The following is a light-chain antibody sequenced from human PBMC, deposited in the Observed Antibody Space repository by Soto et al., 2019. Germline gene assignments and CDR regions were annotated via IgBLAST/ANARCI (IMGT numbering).Light chain of an antibody. CDR3: SSYVGNNNLV. CDR1: SSDVGGWNY. V-gene: IGLV2-8*01. J-gene: IGLJ3*02. Sequence: QSALTQPPSASGSPGQSVTISCTGTSSDVGGWNYVSWYHQYPGKAPKLLIYQVTKRPSGVPDRFSGSKSDNTASLTVSGLQADDEADYYCSSYVGNNNLVFGGGTKLTVL. CDR2: QVT.